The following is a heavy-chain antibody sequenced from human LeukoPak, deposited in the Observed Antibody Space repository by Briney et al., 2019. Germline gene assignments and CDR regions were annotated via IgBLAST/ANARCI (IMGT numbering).Heavy chain of an antibody. CDR2: ISAYNGNT. J-gene: IGHJ3*02. CDR3: ARTLDDSSGYRDAFDI. CDR1: GYTFTSYG. V-gene: IGHV1-18*01. D-gene: IGHD3-22*01. Sequence: ATVKVSCKASGYTFTSYGISWVRQAPGQGLEWMGWISAYNGNTNYAQKLQGRVTMTTDTSTSTAYMELRSLRSDDTAVYYCARTLDDSSGYRDAFDIWGQGTMVTVSS.